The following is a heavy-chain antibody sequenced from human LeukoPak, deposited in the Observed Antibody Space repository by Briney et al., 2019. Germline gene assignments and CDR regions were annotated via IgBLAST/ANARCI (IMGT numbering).Heavy chain of an antibody. CDR3: AGAPGDWGGFDI. D-gene: IGHD2-21*01. V-gene: IGHV1-18*01. CDR2: ISAHNANT. Sequence: ASVTVSCTASGFTLTNYGINWVRQAPGQGLEWMGWISAHNANTHSAHKLQGKFAMNTDTSTNTAYMELRSLRFDDRAVYSCAGAPGDWGGFDIWGPGTMVTVSS. CDR1: GFTLTNYG. J-gene: IGHJ3*02.